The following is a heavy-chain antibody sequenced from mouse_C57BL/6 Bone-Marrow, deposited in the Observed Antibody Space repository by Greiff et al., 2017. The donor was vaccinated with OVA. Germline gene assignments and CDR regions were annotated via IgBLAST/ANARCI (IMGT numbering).Heavy chain of an antibody. V-gene: IGHV7-3*01. Sequence: EVQLQESGGGLVQPGGSLSLSCAASGFTFTDYYMSWVRQPPGKALEWLGFIRNKANGYTTEYSASVKGRFTISRDNSQSILYLQLNALRAEDSATYYCARGRPSDFDYWGQGTTLTVSS. CDR3: ARGRPSDFDY. CDR2: IRNKANGYTT. CDR1: GFTFTDYY. J-gene: IGHJ2*01.